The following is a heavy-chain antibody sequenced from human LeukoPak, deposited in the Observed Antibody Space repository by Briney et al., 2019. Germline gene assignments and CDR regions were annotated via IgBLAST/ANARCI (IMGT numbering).Heavy chain of an antibody. V-gene: IGHV3-53*01. CDR3: ARDQSGYDGSYFDY. Sequence: GGSLRLSCAASGFTVSSNYMSWVRQAPGKGLEWVSVIYSGGSTYYADSVKGRFTISRDNSKNTLYLQMNSLRAKDTAVYYCARDQSGYDGSYFDYWGQGTLVTVSS. CDR1: GFTVSSNY. CDR2: IYSGGST. D-gene: IGHD5-12*01. J-gene: IGHJ4*02.